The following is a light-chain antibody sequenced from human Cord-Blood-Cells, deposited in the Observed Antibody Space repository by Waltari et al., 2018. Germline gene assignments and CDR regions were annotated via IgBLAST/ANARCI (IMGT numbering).Light chain of an antibody. Sequence: DIVMTQSPLSLPVTPGEPASISCRSSQSLLHSNGYNYLDWYLQKPGQSPQLLIYLGSNRASGVPDRFSGSGSGTDFTLKISRVEAEDVEVYYCMQALQTPYTFGQKTKLEIK. V-gene: IGKV2-28*01. J-gene: IGKJ2*01. CDR1: QSLLHSNGYNY. CDR3: MQALQTPYT. CDR2: LGS.